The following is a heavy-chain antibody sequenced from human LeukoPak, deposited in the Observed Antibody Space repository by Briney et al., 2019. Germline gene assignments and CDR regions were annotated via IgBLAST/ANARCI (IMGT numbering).Heavy chain of an antibody. D-gene: IGHD1-26*01. CDR2: IYTSGST. CDR3: ARGGWELELGY. CDR1: GGSISNYY. V-gene: IGHV4-59*01. J-gene: IGHJ4*02. Sequence: SETLSLTCTVTGGSISNYYWSWIRQPPGKGLEWIGYIYTSGSTNCSPSLKSRITMSVDTSKNRFSLKLSSVTAADTAVYYCARGGWELELGYWGQGILVTVSS.